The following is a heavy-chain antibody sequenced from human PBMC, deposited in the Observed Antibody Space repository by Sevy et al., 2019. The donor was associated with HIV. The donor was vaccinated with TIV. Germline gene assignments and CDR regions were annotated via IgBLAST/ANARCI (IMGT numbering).Heavy chain of an antibody. J-gene: IGHJ4*02. CDR2: LNGDRT. CDR3: VKEETAPYFDC. D-gene: IGHD2-21*02. Sequence: GGSLRLSCAASGFTFSTYAVSWVRQAPGKGLEWVAALNGDRTYYAGSVKGRFIISGDNPKNTVYLQENSLRVEDTALFYCVKEETAPYFDCWGQGTLVTVSS. CDR1: GFTFSTYA. V-gene: IGHV3-23*01.